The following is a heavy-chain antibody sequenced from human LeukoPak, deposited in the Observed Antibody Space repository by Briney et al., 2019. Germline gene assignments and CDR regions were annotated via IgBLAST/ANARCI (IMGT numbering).Heavy chain of an antibody. Sequence: GGSLRLSCAASGFTFSSYAMSWVRQAPGKGLEWVSAISGSGGGTYYADSVKGRFTISRDNSKNTLYLQINSLGAEDTAVYYCAKDRSDYGDYDYYMDVWGKGTTVTVSS. V-gene: IGHV3-23*01. CDR3: AKDRSDYGDYDYYMDV. J-gene: IGHJ6*03. CDR1: GFTFSSYA. CDR2: ISGSGGGT. D-gene: IGHD4-17*01.